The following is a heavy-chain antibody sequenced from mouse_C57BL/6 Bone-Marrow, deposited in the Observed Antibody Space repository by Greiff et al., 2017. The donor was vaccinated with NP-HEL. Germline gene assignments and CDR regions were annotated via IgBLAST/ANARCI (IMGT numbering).Heavy chain of an antibody. Sequence: VQLVESGPGLVKPSQLLFLTCSITGFPITSGYYWIWIRQSPGKPLEWMGYITHSGETFYNPSLQSPISITRETSKNQFFLQLNSVTTEDTAMYYCAGDYDGYWYFDVWGTGTTVTVSS. CDR1: GFPITSGYY. V-gene: IGHV12-3*01. CDR3: AGDYDGYWYFDV. CDR2: ITHSGET. J-gene: IGHJ1*03. D-gene: IGHD2-3*01.